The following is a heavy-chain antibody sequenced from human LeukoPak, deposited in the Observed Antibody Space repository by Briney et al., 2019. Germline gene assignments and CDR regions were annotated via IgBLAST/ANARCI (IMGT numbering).Heavy chain of an antibody. J-gene: IGHJ4*02. CDR2: ISGSGGST. V-gene: IGHV3-23*01. Sequence: PGGSLRLSCAASGFTFSSYAMSWVRQAPGKGLERVSAISGSGGSTYYADSVKGRFTISRDNSKNTLYLQMNSLRAEDTAVYYCATYESYYDSSGYPEDYWGQGTLVTVSS. D-gene: IGHD3-22*01. CDR1: GFTFSSYA. CDR3: ATYESYYDSSGYPEDY.